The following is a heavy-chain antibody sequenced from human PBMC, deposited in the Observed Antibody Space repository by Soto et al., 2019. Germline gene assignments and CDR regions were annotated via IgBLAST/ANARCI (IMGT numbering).Heavy chain of an antibody. Sequence: SETLSLTFTVSGGSISSGDYYGSWIRQPPGKGLEWIGYIYYSGSTYYNPSLKSRVTISVDTSKNQFSLKLSSVTAADTAVYYCARFTTVVTPTRPDYWGQRTLVTVSS. J-gene: IGHJ4*02. CDR1: GGSISSGDYY. CDR2: IYYSGST. D-gene: IGHD4-17*01. CDR3: ARFTTVVTPTRPDY. V-gene: IGHV4-30-4*01.